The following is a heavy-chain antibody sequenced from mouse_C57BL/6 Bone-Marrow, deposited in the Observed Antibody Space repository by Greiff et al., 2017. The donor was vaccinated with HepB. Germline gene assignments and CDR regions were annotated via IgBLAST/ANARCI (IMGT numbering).Heavy chain of an antibody. Sequence: DVKLQESGPELVKPGDSVKISCKASGYSFTGYFMNWVMQSHGKSLEWIGRINPYNGDTFYNQKFKGKATLTVDKSSSTAHMELRSLTSEDSAVYYCARGGTPLYWYFDVWGTGTTVTVSS. D-gene: IGHD2-14*01. CDR2: INPYNGDT. J-gene: IGHJ1*03. CDR3: ARGGTPLYWYFDV. V-gene: IGHV1-20*01. CDR1: GYSFTGYF.